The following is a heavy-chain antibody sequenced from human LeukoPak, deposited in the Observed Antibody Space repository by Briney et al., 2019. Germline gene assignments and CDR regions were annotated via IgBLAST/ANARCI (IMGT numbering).Heavy chain of an antibody. CDR2: IYSGGNT. J-gene: IGHJ3*02. V-gene: IGHV3-53*01. D-gene: IGHD3-10*01. Sequence: GGSLRLSCAASGLTVSSNCMSWVRQAPGKGLEWVSFIYSGGNTYYADSVKGRFTISRDNSKNTLYLQMNSLRAEDTAVYYCARVSGRYDDAFDIWGQGTMVTVSS. CDR3: ARVSGRYDDAFDI. CDR1: GLTVSSNC.